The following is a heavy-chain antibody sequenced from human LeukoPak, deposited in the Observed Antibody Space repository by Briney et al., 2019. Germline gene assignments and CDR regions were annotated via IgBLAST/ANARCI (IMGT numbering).Heavy chain of an antibody. CDR3: ARDREDILTGYPDRDFDY. CDR2: ISAYNGNT. Sequence: GASVKVSCKASGYTFTSYGISWVRQAPGQGLEWMGWISAYNGNTNYAQKLQGRDTMTTDTSTSTAYMELRSLRSDDTAVYYCARDREDILTGYPDRDFDYWGQGTLVTVSS. J-gene: IGHJ4*02. CDR1: GYTFTSYG. D-gene: IGHD3-9*01. V-gene: IGHV1-18*04.